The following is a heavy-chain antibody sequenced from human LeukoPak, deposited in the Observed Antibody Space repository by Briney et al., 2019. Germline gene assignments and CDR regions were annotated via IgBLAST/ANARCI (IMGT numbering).Heavy chain of an antibody. D-gene: IGHD2-8*01. J-gene: IGHJ4*02. CDR2: INHSGST. CDR1: GGSISSSNW. CDR3: ARLNTNAYPYFFDY. V-gene: IGHV4-4*02. Sequence: SETLSLTCAVSGGSISSSNWWSWVRQPPGKGLEWIGEINHSGSTNYNPSLKSRVTISVDTSKNQFSLKLSSVTAADTAVYYCARLNTNAYPYFFDYWGQGTLVTVSS.